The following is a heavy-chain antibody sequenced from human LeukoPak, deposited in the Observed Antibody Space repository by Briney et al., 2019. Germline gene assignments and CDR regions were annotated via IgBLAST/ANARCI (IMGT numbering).Heavy chain of an antibody. CDR3: AKDGTGTDY. V-gene: IGHV3-23*01. CDR1: GFTFSSYT. CDR2: IGGSGGST. J-gene: IGHJ4*02. D-gene: IGHD1-1*01. Sequence: GGSLRLSCTASGFTFSSYTMSWVRRAPGKGLEWVSAIGGSGGSTNYADSVKGRFTISRDNSRNTLYLQMNSLRAEDTAVYYCAKDGTGTDYWGQGTLVTVSS.